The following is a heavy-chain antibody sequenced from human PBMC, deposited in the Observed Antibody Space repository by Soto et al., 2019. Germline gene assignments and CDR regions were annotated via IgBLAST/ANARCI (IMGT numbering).Heavy chain of an antibody. CDR3: ARDGYSGRSDGFDV. Sequence: QMQLVESGGGVVQPGRSLRLSCADSEFTFGAYTVHWVRQAPGKGLEWVAVISYDGNSERYTDPVKGRFTVSRDNSKSTMYLQMNSLRAEDTAVYSSARDGYSGRSDGFDVWGQGTMVTVSS. J-gene: IGHJ3*01. CDR1: EFTFGAYT. CDR2: ISYDGNSE. D-gene: IGHD1-26*01. V-gene: IGHV3-30*14.